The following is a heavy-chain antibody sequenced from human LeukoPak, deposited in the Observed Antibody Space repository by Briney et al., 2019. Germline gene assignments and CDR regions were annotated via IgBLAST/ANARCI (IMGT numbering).Heavy chain of an antibody. Sequence: GGSLRLSCAASGFTFSSYVMGWVRQAPGKGLEWVSGIGGSGGSTYYADSVKGRFTISRDDAKNMLFLQMNSLRGEDTAVYHCVRGGPSTWFWGQGTLVTVSS. CDR1: GFTFSSYV. D-gene: IGHD3-22*01. V-gene: IGHV3-23*01. CDR2: IGGSGGST. J-gene: IGHJ4*02. CDR3: VRGGPSTWF.